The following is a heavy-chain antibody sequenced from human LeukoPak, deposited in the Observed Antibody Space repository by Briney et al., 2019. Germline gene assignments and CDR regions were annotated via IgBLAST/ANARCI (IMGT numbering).Heavy chain of an antibody. CDR2: INHSGST. J-gene: IGHJ4*02. V-gene: IGHV4-34*01. CDR1: GGSFSGYY. D-gene: IGHD3-22*01. Sequence: PSETLSLTCAVYGGSFSGYYWSWIRQPPGKGLEWIGEINHSGSTNYNPSLKSRVTISVDTSKNQFSLKVSSVTAADTAVYYCARTYDSSGLTPFDYWGQGTLVTVSS. CDR3: ARTYDSSGLTPFDY.